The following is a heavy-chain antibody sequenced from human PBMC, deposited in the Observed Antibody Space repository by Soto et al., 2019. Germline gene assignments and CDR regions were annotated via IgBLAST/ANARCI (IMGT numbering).Heavy chain of an antibody. V-gene: IGHV3-30*18. Sequence: PGGSLRLSCAASGFTFSSYGMHWVRQAPGKGLEWVAVISYDGSNKYYADSVKGRFTISRDNSKNTLYLQMNSLRAEDTAVYYCAKGIVGGYYYYGMDVWGQGTTVTVSS. D-gene: IGHD3-22*01. CDR1: GFTFSSYG. J-gene: IGHJ6*02. CDR3: AKGIVGGYYYYGMDV. CDR2: ISYDGSNK.